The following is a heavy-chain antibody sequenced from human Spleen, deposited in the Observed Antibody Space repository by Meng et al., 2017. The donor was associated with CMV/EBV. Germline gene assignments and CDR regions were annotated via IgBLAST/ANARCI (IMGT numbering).Heavy chain of an antibody. Sequence: GESLKISCAASAFTFSMYGMHWVRQAPGKGLEWVAFIKYDGSSIYYVDSVKGRFTISRDNSKNTLYLQMNSLRAEDTAVYYCARDNNCGGDCYRVYFDYWGQGTLVTVSS. CDR1: AFTFSMYG. CDR2: IKYDGSSI. D-gene: IGHD2-21*01. CDR3: ARDNNCGGDCYRVYFDY. V-gene: IGHV3-30*02. J-gene: IGHJ4*02.